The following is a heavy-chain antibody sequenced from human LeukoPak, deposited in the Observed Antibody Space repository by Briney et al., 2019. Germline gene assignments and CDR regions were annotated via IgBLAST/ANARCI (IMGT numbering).Heavy chain of an antibody. CDR2: IIPIFGTA. CDR1: GGTFSSYA. D-gene: IGHD5-18*01. J-gene: IGHJ4*02. V-gene: IGHV1-69*05. CDR3: ATDTITRYSYDY. Sequence: ASVKVSCKASGGTFSSYAISWVLQAPGQGLEWMGRIIPIFGTANYAQKVQGRVTITTAESTSTAYMELSSMRSEDKAVYSCATDTITRYSYDYWGQGNMVTVSS.